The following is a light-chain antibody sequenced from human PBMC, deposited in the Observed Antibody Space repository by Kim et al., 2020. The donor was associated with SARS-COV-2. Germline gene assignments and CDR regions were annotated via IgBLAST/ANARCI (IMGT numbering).Light chain of an antibody. V-gene: IGLV10-54*01. CDR1: IKNVGNKG. CDR2: RNN. Sequence: SRTATLTSTGNIKNVGNKGAVWLQRHQSPPPKLLFYRNNIGPSGISERLSASRSGNTASLTITGLQPEDEADYYCSAWDSSLNAVVFGGGTQLTVL. J-gene: IGLJ2*01. CDR3: SAWDSSLNAVV.